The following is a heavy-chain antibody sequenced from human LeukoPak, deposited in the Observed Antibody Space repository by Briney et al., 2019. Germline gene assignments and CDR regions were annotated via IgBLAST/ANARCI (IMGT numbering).Heavy chain of an antibody. V-gene: IGHV3-30*02. Sequence: GGSLRLSCAASGFTFSSYGMHWVRQAPGKGLEWVAFIRYDGSNKYYADSVKGRFTISRDNSKNTLYLQMNSLRAEDTAVYYCAKDVGFYYYYGMDVWGQGTTVTLSS. J-gene: IGHJ6*02. CDR1: GFTFSSYG. CDR2: IRYDGSNK. CDR3: AKDVGFYYYYGMDV. D-gene: IGHD3-10*01.